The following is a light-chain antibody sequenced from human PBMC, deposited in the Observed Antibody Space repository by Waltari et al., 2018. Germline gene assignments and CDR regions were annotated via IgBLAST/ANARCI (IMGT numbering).Light chain of an antibody. Sequence: QSTLTQPPSAYGSPGQSVTISCTGTSSDVGGYNYVSWYQQHPGKVPKLMIYEVSKRPSGVPDRFSGSKSGNTASLTVSGLQAEDEADYYCSSYTGSDNLGVFGGGTKLTVL. CDR2: EVS. V-gene: IGLV2-8*01. CDR3: SSYTGSDNLGV. J-gene: IGLJ2*01. CDR1: SSDVGGYNY.